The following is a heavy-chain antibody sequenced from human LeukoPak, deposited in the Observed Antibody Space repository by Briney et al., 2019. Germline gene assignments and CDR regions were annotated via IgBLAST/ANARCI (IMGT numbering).Heavy chain of an antibody. Sequence: GGSLRLSCAASGFTFSSYSMNWVRQAPGKGLEWVSYISTSSSAIYYADSVKGRFTISRDNAKNSLYLQMNSLRAEDTALYYCSKDEGIYGDSPYFDYWGQGTLVTVSS. CDR2: ISTSSSAI. D-gene: IGHD4-17*01. V-gene: IGHV3-48*04. J-gene: IGHJ4*02. CDR1: GFTFSSYS. CDR3: SKDEGIYGDSPYFDY.